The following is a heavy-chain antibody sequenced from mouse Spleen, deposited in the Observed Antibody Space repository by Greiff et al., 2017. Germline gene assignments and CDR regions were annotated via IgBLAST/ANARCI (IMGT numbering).Heavy chain of an antibody. CDR3: TGNTPTRFAY. CDR1: GYTFTDYE. D-gene: IGHD5-2*01. Sequence: QVQLQQSGAELVRPGASVTLSCKASGYTFTDYEMHWVKQTPVHGLEWIGAIDPETGGTAYNQKFKGKAILTADKSSSTAYMELRSLTSEDSAVYYCTGNTPTRFAYWGQGTLVTVSA. V-gene: IGHV1-15*01. J-gene: IGHJ3*01. CDR2: IDPETGGT.